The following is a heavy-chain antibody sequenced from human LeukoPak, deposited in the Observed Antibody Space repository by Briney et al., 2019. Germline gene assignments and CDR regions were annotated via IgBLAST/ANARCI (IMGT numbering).Heavy chain of an antibody. Sequence: GGSLRLSCAASGFTFSSYWMSWVRQAPGKGLEWVANIKKDGSEKYYVDSVKGRFTISRDNAKTSLYLQMNSLRVEDTAVYYCARDHYDFWSGTDYWGQGTLVTVSS. J-gene: IGHJ4*02. V-gene: IGHV3-7*01. CDR1: GFTFSSYW. CDR2: IKKDGSEK. CDR3: ARDHYDFWSGTDY. D-gene: IGHD3-3*01.